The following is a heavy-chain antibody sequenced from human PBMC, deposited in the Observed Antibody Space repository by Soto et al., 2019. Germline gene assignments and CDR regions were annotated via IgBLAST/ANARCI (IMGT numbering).Heavy chain of an antibody. D-gene: IGHD3-22*01. CDR2: ISAHTGSS. Sequence: QVQLVQSGAEVKKPGASVKVSCKASGYTFPSSGMSWVRQAPGQGLEWMGLISAHTGSSEYAQRFQGRVTMTTDRSTSTAYMELRSLRSDATAVYYCASACFYQGSDSRGYSFDAFDFWGPGTLVTVSS. V-gene: IGHV1-18*01. J-gene: IGHJ3*01. CDR1: GYTFPSSG. CDR3: ASACFYQGSDSRGYSFDAFDF.